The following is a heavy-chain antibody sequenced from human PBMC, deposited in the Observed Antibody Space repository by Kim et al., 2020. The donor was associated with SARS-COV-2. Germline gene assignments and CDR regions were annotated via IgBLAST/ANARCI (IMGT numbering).Heavy chain of an antibody. Sequence: SETLSLTCTVSGGSISSSSYYWGWIRQPPGKGLEWIGSIYYSGSTYYNPSLKSRVTISVDTSKNQFSLKLSSVTAADTAVYYCARLAHFDSSGYYLGWFDPWGQGTLVTVSS. D-gene: IGHD3-22*01. CDR2: IYYSGST. J-gene: IGHJ5*02. CDR3: ARLAHFDSSGYYLGWFDP. V-gene: IGHV4-39*01. CDR1: GGSISSSSYY.